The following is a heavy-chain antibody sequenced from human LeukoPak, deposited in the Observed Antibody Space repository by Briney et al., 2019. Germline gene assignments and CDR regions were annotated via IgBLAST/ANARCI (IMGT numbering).Heavy chain of an antibody. CDR3: ARGLSGGNSDFAFDI. CDR2: MNPNRGNT. D-gene: IGHD4-23*01. J-gene: IGHJ3*02. V-gene: IGHV1-8*03. Sequence: AXVKVSCKASGYTFTSYEINWVRQAPGQGVEGMGWMNPNRGNTVYAQKFQGRVTITRNTSISTAYMELSSLRSEDTAVYYCARGLSGGNSDFAFDIWGQGTMVTVSS. CDR1: GYTFTSYE.